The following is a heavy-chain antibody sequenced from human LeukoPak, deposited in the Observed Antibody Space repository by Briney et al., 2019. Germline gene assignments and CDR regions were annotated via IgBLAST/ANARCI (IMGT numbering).Heavy chain of an antibody. V-gene: IGHV3-7*01. D-gene: IGHD3-16*01. CDR1: GFTFSSYW. Sequence: GSLRLSCAASGFTFSSYWMSWVRQAPGKGLEWVANIKQDGSEKYYVDSVKGRFTISRDNAKNSPYLQMNSLRAEDTAVYYCARAWGARDAFDIWGQGTMVTVSS. J-gene: IGHJ3*02. CDR3: ARAWGARDAFDI. CDR2: IKQDGSEK.